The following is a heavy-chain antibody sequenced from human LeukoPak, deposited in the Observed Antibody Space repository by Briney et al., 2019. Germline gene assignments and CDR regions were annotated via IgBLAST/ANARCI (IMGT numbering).Heavy chain of an antibody. J-gene: IGHJ4*02. CDR1: GFTFSSYW. Sequence: GFLRLSCAASGFTFSSYWMSWVRQAPGKGLEWVANIKQDGSEKYYVDSVKGRFTISRDNAKNSLYLQMNSLRAEDTAVYYCARLSEWLLAPFDYWGQGTLVTVSS. CDR2: IKQDGSEK. D-gene: IGHD3-3*01. CDR3: ARLSEWLLAPFDY. V-gene: IGHV3-7*01.